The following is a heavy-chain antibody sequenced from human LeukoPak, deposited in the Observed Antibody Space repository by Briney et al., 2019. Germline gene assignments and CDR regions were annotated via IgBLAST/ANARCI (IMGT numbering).Heavy chain of an antibody. CDR2: ISGSGGST. V-gene: IGHV3-23*01. CDR3: AKSPGFGGVIVIGYYFDY. Sequence: GGSLRLSCAASGFTFSNYAMSWVRQAPGKGLEWVSAISGSGGSTYYADSVKGRFTISRDNSKNTLYLQMNSLRAEDTAVYYCAKSPGFGGVIVIGYYFDYWGQGTLVTVSS. D-gene: IGHD3-16*02. J-gene: IGHJ4*02. CDR1: GFTFSNYA.